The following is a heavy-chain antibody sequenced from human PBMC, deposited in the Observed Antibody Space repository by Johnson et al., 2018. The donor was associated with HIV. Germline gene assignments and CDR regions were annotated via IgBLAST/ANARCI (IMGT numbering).Heavy chain of an antibody. CDR2: ISSSGSTI. CDR3: ARGGDIVLVVYAMGHDAFDI. Sequence: QVQLVESGGGLVKPGGSLRLSCAASGFTFSDYYMSWIRQAPGKGLEWVSYISSSGSTIYYADSVKGRFTISRDNAKNSLYLQMNSLRAEDTAVYYCARGGDIVLVVYAMGHDAFDIWGQGTMVTVSS. V-gene: IGHV3-11*04. J-gene: IGHJ3*02. D-gene: IGHD2-8*02. CDR1: GFTFSDYY.